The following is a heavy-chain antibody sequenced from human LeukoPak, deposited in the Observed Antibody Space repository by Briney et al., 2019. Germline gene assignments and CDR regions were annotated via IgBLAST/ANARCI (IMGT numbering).Heavy chain of an antibody. CDR3: ARSFDF. V-gene: IGHV3-48*02. J-gene: IGHJ4*02. CDR2: ISPSSSSM. Sequence: QPGGSLRLSCAASGFTFSSHDMNWVRQAPGKGLEWVSYISPSSSSMCYADSVKGRFTISRDNAKNSLYLQMNSLRDEDTAVYYCARSFDFWGRGTLVTVSS. CDR1: GFTFSSHD.